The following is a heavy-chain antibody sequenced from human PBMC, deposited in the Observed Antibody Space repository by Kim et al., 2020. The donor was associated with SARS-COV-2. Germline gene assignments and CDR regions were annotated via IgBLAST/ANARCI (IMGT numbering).Heavy chain of an antibody. V-gene: IGHV3-48*02. J-gene: IGHJ3*02. Sequence: IYYADSVRGRFTISRDNAKNSRYLQMNSLRDEDTAVYYCVRDRMGGAFDIWGQGTMGTVSS. CDR3: VRDRMGGAFDI. D-gene: IGHD3-16*01. CDR2: I.